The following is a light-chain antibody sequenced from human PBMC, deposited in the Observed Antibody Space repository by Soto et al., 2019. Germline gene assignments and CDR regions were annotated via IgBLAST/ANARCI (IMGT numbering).Light chain of an antibody. CDR1: SSDVGGYNS. CDR3: SSYTSSSTPYA. J-gene: IGLJ1*01. CDR2: EVS. Sequence: QSALTQPASVSGSPGQSITISCTGTSSDVGGYNSVSWYQQHPGKAPKLMIYEVSNRPSGVSNRFSGSKSDDTASLTISGLQAEDEADYYCSSYTSSSTPYAFGTGTKLTVL. V-gene: IGLV2-14*01.